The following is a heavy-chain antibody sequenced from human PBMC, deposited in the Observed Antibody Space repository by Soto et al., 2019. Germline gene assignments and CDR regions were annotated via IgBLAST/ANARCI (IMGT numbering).Heavy chain of an antibody. D-gene: IGHD2-2*01. J-gene: IGHJ4*02. Sequence: QVQLVQSGAEVKKPGASVKVSCKASGYTFTSYYMHWVRQAPGQGLEWMGRIKPSGGSTSYAQKYQGSVTMTRDTSTSTVYMELSSLRSEDTAVYYCDRDPTHCSSTSCYGRLFDYWGQGTLVPVSS. V-gene: IGHV1-46*03. CDR2: IKPSGGST. CDR3: DRDPTHCSSTSCYGRLFDY. CDR1: GYTFTSYY.